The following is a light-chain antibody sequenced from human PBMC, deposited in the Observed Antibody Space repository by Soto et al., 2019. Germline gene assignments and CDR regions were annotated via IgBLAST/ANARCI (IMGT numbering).Light chain of an antibody. Sequence: DIQMTQSPSSLSASVGDRVTITCQASQDINNYLNWYQQKPGKAPKLLIYDASNLETGVPSRFSGSESGTDFTSTNTPLHPEDIATYYYKQYDNPPFLFAPGTKVDI. CDR2: DAS. CDR3: KQYDNPPFL. V-gene: IGKV1-33*01. CDR1: QDINNY. J-gene: IGKJ3*01.